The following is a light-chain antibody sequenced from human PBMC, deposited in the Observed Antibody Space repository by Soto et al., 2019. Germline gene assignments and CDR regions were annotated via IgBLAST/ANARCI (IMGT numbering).Light chain of an antibody. Sequence: QSALTQPASVSGSPGQSIIISCTGTSSDVGNYKYVSWYQQHPGKAPKLMIYEVSNRPSGVPDRFSGSKSGTSASLAITGLQAEDEADYYCQSYDSSLRARRVFGTGTKVTVL. CDR2: EVS. J-gene: IGLJ1*01. V-gene: IGLV2-14*01. CDR3: QSYDSSLRARRV. CDR1: SSDVGNYKY.